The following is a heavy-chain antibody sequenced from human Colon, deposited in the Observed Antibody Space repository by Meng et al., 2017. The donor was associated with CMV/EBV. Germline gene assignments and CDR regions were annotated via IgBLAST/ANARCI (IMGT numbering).Heavy chain of an antibody. CDR1: GTSLSGYY. J-gene: IGHJ4*02. V-gene: IGHV4-34*01. CDR3: SRGGGFGY. CDR2: TNHVGRT. D-gene: IGHD3-10*01. Sequence: GSLRLSCEVNGTSLSGYYWTWIRQSPGTGLEWIGDTNHVGRTNYHPSLKGRVTISVDTSKNRFSLTLASVTVADAAVYYCSRGGGFGYWGQGTLVTVSS.